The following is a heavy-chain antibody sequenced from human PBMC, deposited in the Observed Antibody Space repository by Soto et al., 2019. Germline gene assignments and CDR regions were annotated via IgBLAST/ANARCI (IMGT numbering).Heavy chain of an antibody. CDR2: IIPILGIA. D-gene: IGHD3-22*01. Sequence: VASVKVSCKASGGTFSSYTISWVRQAPGQGLEWMGRIIPILGIANYAQKFQGRVTITADKSTSTAYMELSSLRSEDTAVYYCAREVDDSSGFLFDYWGQGTLVTVSS. CDR3: AREVDDSSGFLFDY. J-gene: IGHJ4*02. CDR1: GGTFSSYT. V-gene: IGHV1-69*02.